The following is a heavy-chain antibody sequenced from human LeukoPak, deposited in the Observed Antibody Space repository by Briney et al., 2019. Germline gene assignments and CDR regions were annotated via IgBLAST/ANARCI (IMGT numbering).Heavy chain of an antibody. J-gene: IGHJ4*02. CDR2: ISGSGGST. CDR3: AIHYSDYGSFDY. Sequence: GGPLRLSCAASGFTFSSYAMSWVRQAPGKGLEWVSAISGSGGSTYYADSVKGRFTISRDNSKNTLYLQMNSLRAEDAAVYYCAIHYSDYGSFDYWGQGTLVTVSS. D-gene: IGHD4-11*01. CDR1: GFTFSSYA. V-gene: IGHV3-23*01.